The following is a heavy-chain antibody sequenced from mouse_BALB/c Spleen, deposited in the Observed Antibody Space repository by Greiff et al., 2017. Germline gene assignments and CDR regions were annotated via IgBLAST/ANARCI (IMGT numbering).Heavy chain of an antibody. CDR3: ARLVYAMDY. V-gene: IGHV5-17*02. CDR1: GFTFSSFG. Sequence: EVMLVESGGGLVQPGGSRKLSCAASGFTFSSFGMHWVRQAPEKGLEWVAYISSGSSTIYYADTVKGRFTISRDNPKNTLFLQMTSLRSEDTAMYYCARLVYAMDYWGQGTSVTVSS. J-gene: IGHJ4*01. CDR2: ISSGSSTI.